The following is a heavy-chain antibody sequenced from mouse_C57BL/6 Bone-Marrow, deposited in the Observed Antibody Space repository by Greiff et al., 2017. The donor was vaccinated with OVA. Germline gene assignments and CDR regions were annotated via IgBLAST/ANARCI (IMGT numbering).Heavy chain of an antibody. D-gene: IGHD2-12*01. Sequence: QVHVKQSGAELVKPGASVKISCKASGYAFSSYWMNWVKQRPGKGLEWIGQIYPGDGDTNYNGKFKGKATLTADKSSSTAYMQLSSLTSEDSAVYFCARLQPMGFYAMDYWGQGTSVTVSS. CDR3: ARLQPMGFYAMDY. CDR2: IYPGDGDT. CDR1: GYAFSSYW. J-gene: IGHJ4*01. V-gene: IGHV1-80*01.